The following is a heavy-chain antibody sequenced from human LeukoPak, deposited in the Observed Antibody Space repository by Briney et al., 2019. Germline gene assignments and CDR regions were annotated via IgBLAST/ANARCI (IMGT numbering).Heavy chain of an antibody. CDR3: ARDRGSLEYDY. CDR1: GFTFSSYW. J-gene: IGHJ4*02. D-gene: IGHD1-26*01. CDR2: INRDGSST. V-gene: IGHV3-74*01. Sequence: LPGGSLRLSCAASGFTFSSYWMHWVRQAPGKGLVWVSRINRDGSSTYYADSVKGRFTISRDNAKNTLYLQMNSLRAEDTAMYYCARDRGSLEYDYWGQGTLVTVSS.